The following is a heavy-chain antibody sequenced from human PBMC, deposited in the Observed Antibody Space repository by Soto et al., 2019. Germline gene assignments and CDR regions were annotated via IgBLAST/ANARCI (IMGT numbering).Heavy chain of an antibody. CDR2: INPNSGGT. CDR3: ARDLVTIFGVVITRGYYYYGMDV. CDR1: GYTFTGYY. D-gene: IGHD3-3*01. V-gene: IGHV1-2*02. Sequence: GALVKVSCKASGYTFTGYYMHWVRQAPGQGLEWMGWINPNSGGTNYAQKFQGRVTMTRDTSISTAYMELSRLRSDDTAVYYCARDLVTIFGVVITRGYYYYGMDVWGQGTTVTVSS. J-gene: IGHJ6*02.